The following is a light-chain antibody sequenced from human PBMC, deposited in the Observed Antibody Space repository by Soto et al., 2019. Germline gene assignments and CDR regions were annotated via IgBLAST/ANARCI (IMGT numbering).Light chain of an antibody. CDR3: LQHSRSSYT. CDR2: AAS. J-gene: IGKJ2*01. Sequence: EIVLTQSPGTLSLSPGERATLSCRASQSISSSYLAWYQQKPGQAPRLLIYAASSRATGIPDRFSGSGSGTYFTFTLARLDPEDHTVYYCLQHSRSSYTFGQGTQLEIQ. V-gene: IGKV3-20*01. CDR1: QSISSSY.